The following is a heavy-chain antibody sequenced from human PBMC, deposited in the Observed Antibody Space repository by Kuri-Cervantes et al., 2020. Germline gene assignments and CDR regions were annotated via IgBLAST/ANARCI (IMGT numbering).Heavy chain of an antibody. J-gene: IGHJ5*02. Sequence: ASVKVSCKASGYTFTGYYMHWVRQAPGQGLEWMGWINPNSGNTGYAQKFQGRVTMTRNTSISTAYMELSSLGSEDTAVYYCARAPNPNRRYNWFDPWGQGTLVTVSS. D-gene: IGHD2/OR15-2a*01. CDR2: INPNSGNT. CDR1: GYTFTGYY. V-gene: IGHV1-8*02. CDR3: ARAPNPNRRYNWFDP.